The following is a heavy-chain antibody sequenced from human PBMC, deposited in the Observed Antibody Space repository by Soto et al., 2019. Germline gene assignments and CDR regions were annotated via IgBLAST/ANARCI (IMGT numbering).Heavy chain of an antibody. CDR1: GGTFSSYA. D-gene: IGHD4-17*01. CDR3: ARHDYETTPALDY. Sequence: GASVKVSCKASGGTFSSYAISWVRQAPGQGLEWMGGIIPIFGTANYAQKFQGRVTITADESTSTAYMELSSLRSEDTAVYYCARHDYETTPALDYWGQGTLVTVSS. J-gene: IGHJ4*02. V-gene: IGHV1-69*13. CDR2: IIPIFGTA.